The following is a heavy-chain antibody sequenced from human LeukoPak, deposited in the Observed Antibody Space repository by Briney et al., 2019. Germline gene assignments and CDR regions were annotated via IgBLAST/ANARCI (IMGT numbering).Heavy chain of an antibody. J-gene: IGHJ6*02. CDR3: AREGGRHYYGMDV. CDR1: GYTFTGYY. Sequence: ASVKVSCKASGYTFTGYYMHWVRQAPGQGLEWMGCINPNSGGTNYAQKFQGRVTMTRDTSISTAYMELSRLRSDDTAVYYCAREGGRHYYGMDVWGQGTTVTVSS. V-gene: IGHV1-2*02. D-gene: IGHD1-26*01. CDR2: INPNSGGT.